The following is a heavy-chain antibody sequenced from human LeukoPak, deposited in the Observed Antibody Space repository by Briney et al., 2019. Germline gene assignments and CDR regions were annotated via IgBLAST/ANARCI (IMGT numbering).Heavy chain of an antibody. J-gene: IGHJ4*02. CDR3: AKGGSEYQLLSAFDY. D-gene: IGHD2-2*01. V-gene: IGHV3-9*01. Sequence: GGSLRLSCAASGFTFDDYAMHWVRQAPGAGLELVSGISWNSGSIGYADSVKGRFTISRDNAKNSLYLQMNSLRAEDTALYYCAKGGSEYQLLSAFDYWGQGTLVTVSS. CDR1: GFTFDDYA. CDR2: ISWNSGSI.